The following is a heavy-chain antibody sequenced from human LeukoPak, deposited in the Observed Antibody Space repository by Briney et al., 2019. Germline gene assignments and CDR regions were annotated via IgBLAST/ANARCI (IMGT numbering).Heavy chain of an antibody. CDR2: ISSRSSYI. CDR3: VRRAVSGEEALDFDY. D-gene: IGHD6-19*01. J-gene: IGHJ4*02. CDR1: GFTFSAHS. Sequence: GGSLRLSCAASGFTFSAHSMNWVRQAPGKGLEWVASISSRSSYIYYGGSVKGRFTVSRDNARNSVYLQMNSLRVKDTAVYYCVRRAVSGEEALDFDYWGQGTLVTVSS. V-gene: IGHV3-21*01.